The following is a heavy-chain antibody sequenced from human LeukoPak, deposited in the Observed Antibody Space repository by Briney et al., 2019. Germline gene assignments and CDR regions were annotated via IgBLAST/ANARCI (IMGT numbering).Heavy chain of an antibody. CDR1: GYTFTSYA. Sequence: GASVKVSCTASGYTFTSYAMHWVRQAPGQRLEWMGWINAGNGNTKYSQKFQGRVTITRDTSASTAYMELSSLRSEDTAVYYCARTGSYGQTNFDYWGQGTLVTVSS. V-gene: IGHV1-3*01. J-gene: IGHJ4*02. D-gene: IGHD5-18*01. CDR2: INAGNGNT. CDR3: ARTGSYGQTNFDY.